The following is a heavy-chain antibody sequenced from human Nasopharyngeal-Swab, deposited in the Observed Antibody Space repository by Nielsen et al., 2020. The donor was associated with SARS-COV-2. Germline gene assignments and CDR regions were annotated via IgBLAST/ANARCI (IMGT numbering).Heavy chain of an antibody. CDR1: GGSFSGYY. CDR2: INHSGST. J-gene: IGHJ4*02. D-gene: IGHD4-17*01. Sequence: SETLSLTCAVYGGSFSGYYWSWNRQPPGKGLEWIGEINHSGSTNYNPSLKSRVTISVETSKDQFSLKLCSVTSADTAVYYCARAPLRGVDYWGQGILVTVSS. CDR3: ARAPLRGVDY. V-gene: IGHV4-34*01.